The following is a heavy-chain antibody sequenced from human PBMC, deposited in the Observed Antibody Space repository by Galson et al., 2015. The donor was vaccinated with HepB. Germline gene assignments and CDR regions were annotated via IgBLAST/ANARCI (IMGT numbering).Heavy chain of an antibody. J-gene: IGHJ3*02. D-gene: IGHD3-10*01. V-gene: IGHV4-39*02. CDR2: IYYTGSS. CDR3: ARRGSVTRPLNALDI. CDR1: GGSISSSTYY. Sequence: ETLSLTCTVSGGSISSSTYYWAWIRQPPGKGLEWIGSIYYTGSSSYNASLKSRVTVSVDRSKNHLSLKLTSVTAADTAVYYCARRGSVTRPLNALDIWGQGTLVTVSS.